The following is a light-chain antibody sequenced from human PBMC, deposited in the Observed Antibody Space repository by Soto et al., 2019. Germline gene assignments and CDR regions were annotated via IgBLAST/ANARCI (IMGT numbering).Light chain of an antibody. V-gene: IGLV2-14*01. J-gene: IGLJ1*01. CDR1: SSDVGKYNY. Sequence: QSALTQPASVSGSPGQSITVSCTGTSSDVGKYNYVSWYQQYPGRVPKLLIYMVSNRASGVSNRFSGSKSGNTASLTISGLRAEDEADYFCTSPSPGSLYVFGTGTKSPS. CDR3: TSPSPGSLYV. CDR2: MVS.